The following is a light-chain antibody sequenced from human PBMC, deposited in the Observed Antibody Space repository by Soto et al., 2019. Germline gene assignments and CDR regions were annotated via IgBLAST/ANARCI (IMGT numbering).Light chain of an antibody. CDR3: HQYYSYSPIT. Sequence: DTQMSQFPSSLFSSVGGRVTITCKPIQDFNIYLNWYQQKPGKAPNLLIYDASNLEIGVPSRFSGSGSGTHFTFTISSLQPDDFATYHCHQYYSYSPITFCQGTRLEIK. V-gene: IGKV1-33*01. CDR2: DAS. J-gene: IGKJ5*01. CDR1: QDFNIY.